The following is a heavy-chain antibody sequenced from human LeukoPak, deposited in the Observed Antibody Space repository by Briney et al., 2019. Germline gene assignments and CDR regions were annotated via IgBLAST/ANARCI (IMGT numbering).Heavy chain of an antibody. CDR1: GFIFSSYA. V-gene: IGHV3-23*01. CDR2: ISGSGGST. Sequence: PGGSLRLSCAASGFIFSSYAMSWVRQAPGKGLGWVSAISGSGGSTYYADSVKGRFTISRDNSKNTLYLQMNSLRAEDTAVYYCAKDEGSGWPYYFDYWGQGTLVTVSS. CDR3: AKDEGSGWPYYFDY. D-gene: IGHD6-19*01. J-gene: IGHJ4*02.